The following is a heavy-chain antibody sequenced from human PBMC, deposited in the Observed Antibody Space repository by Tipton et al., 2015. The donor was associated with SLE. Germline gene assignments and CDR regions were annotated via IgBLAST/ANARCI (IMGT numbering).Heavy chain of an antibody. V-gene: IGHV3-15*01. CDR3: TTDPFDY. J-gene: IGHJ4*02. CDR1: GFTFSNAW. CDR2: IKSKTDGGTT. Sequence: GSLRLSCAASGFTFSNAWMSWVRQAPGKGLEWVCRIKSKTDGGTTDYAAPVKGRFTISRDDSKNTLYLQMNSLKTEDTAVYYCTTDPFDYWGQGTLVTVSS.